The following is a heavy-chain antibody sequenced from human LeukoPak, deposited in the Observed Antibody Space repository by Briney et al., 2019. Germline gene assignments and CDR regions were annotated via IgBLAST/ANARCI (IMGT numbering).Heavy chain of an antibody. CDR3: ARGTPHGA. J-gene: IGHJ5*02. D-gene: IGHD1-14*01. V-gene: IGHV3-48*03. CDR2: ISSSGSTI. CDR1: GFPFSSYE. Sequence: PGGSLRLSRAASGFPFSSYEMNWVRQAPGKGLEWVSYISSSGSTIYYADSVKGRFTISRDNAKNSLYLEMNSLGAEDTAVYYCARGTPHGAWGQGTLVTVSS.